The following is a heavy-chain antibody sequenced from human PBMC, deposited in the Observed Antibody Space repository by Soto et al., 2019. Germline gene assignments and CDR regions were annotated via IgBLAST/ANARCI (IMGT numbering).Heavy chain of an antibody. D-gene: IGHD3-3*01. Sequence: EVQLVESGGGLVQPGGSLRLSCAASGFTVSSNYMSWVRQAPGKGLEWVSVIYSGGSTYYADSVKGRFTISRDNSKNKLYLQMNSLRAEDTAVYYCARDSERDYDFWSGYYGRGAFDIWGQGTMVTVSS. J-gene: IGHJ3*02. V-gene: IGHV3-66*01. CDR1: GFTVSSNY. CDR2: IYSGGST. CDR3: ARDSERDYDFWSGYYGRGAFDI.